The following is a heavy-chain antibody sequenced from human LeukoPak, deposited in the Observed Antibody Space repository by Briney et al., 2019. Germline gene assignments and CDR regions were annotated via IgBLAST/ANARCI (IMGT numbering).Heavy chain of an antibody. CDR1: GFTFGSYS. J-gene: IGHJ4*02. V-gene: IGHV3-48*01. D-gene: IGHD3-3*01. Sequence: TGGSLRLSCAASGFTFGSYSMNWVRQAPGKGLEWVSYISSSSSTIYYADSVKGRFTISRDNAKNSLYLQMNSLRAEDTAVYYCVGTVYDFWSGSMGDYFDYWGQGTLVTVSS. CDR2: ISSSSSTI. CDR3: VGTVYDFWSGSMGDYFDY.